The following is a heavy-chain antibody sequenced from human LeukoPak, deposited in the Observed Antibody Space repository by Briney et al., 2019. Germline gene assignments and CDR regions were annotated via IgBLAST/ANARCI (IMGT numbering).Heavy chain of an antibody. D-gene: IGHD2-2*01. Sequence: PSETLSLTCAVYGGSFSGYYWSWIRQPPGKGLDWIGEINHSGSTNYNPSLKSRVTISVDTSKNQFSLKLSSVTAADTAVYYCARLVIVPAATWFDPWGQGTLVTVSS. CDR1: GGSFSGYY. J-gene: IGHJ5*02. V-gene: IGHV4-34*01. CDR2: INHSGST. CDR3: ARLVIVPAATWFDP.